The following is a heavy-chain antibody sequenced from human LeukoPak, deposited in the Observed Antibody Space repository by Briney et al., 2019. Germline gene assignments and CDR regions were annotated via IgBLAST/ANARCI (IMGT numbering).Heavy chain of an antibody. D-gene: IGHD1-26*01. CDR1: GYTFTDYY. V-gene: IGHV1-2*02. J-gene: IGHJ6*03. Sequence: GASVTVSFKASGYTFTDYYMHWVRQAPGQGREWMGWSNPNSGGTNYGQKFQGRVTMTRDTSISTAYMELSRLRSDDTAVYYCARVTVQWKLLSHYYYYYMDVWGKGTTVTVSS. CDR2: SNPNSGGT. CDR3: ARVTVQWKLLSHYYYYYMDV.